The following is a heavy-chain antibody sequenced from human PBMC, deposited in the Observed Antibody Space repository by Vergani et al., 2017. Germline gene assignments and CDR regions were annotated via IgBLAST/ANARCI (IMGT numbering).Heavy chain of an antibody. V-gene: IGHV5-51*01. CDR1: GYNFRNHW. CDR3: ARLTRDIVVVPAAIGWFDP. CDR2: IYPGDSDT. D-gene: IGHD2-2*02. Sequence: EVPLVQSGAAVKRAGDSLKISCQGSGYNFRNHWVGWARQMPGKGLEWMGIIYPGDSDTRYSPSFQGQVTISADKSISTAYLQWSSLKASDTAMYYCARLTRDIVVVPAAIGWFDPWGQGTLVTVSS. J-gene: IGHJ5*02.